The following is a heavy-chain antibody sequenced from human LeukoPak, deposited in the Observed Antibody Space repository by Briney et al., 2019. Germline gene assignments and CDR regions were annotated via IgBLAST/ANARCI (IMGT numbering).Heavy chain of an antibody. CDR3: ARGPMAGEVPAARGDHWFDP. D-gene: IGHD2-2*01. J-gene: IGHJ5*02. CDR2: IYYSGST. Sequence: SETLSLTCTVSGGSISSYYWSWIRQPPGKGLEWIGYIYYSGSTNYNPSLKSRVTISVDTSENQFSLTLSSVTAADTAVYYCARGPMAGEVPAARGDHWFDPWGQGTLVTVSS. CDR1: GGSISSYY. V-gene: IGHV4-59*12.